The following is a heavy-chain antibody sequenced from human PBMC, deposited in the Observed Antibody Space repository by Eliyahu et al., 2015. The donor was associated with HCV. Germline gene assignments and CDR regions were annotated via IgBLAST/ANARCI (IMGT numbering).Heavy chain of an antibody. CDR3: TRGGLGATGDY. V-gene: IGHV3-74*01. D-gene: IGHD3/OR15-3a*01. CDR1: XYTFSTYW. CDR2: INPDATNT. J-gene: IGHJ4*02. Sequence: ELQLVESGGGLVQPGGSLRLXWAGSXYTFSTYWMXWVRQXPGKGLVWVSHINPDATNTGYADSVKGRFTISRDNAKNTLYLQMHSLRVEDTAVYYCTRGGLGATGDYWGQGTLVTVSS.